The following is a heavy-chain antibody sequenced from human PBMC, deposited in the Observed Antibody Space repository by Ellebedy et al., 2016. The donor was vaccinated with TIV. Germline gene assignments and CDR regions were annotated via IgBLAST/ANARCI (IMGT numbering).Heavy chain of an antibody. Sequence: GGSLRLSCAASGFIFSNYGMHWVRQAPGKGLEWLAFIRYDGSNKYYADSVKGRFTISRDNSKNTLYLQMNSLRAKDTTVYYCARDLRYFFDYWGQGTLVTVSS. V-gene: IGHV3-30*02. CDR3: ARDLRYFFDY. J-gene: IGHJ4*02. CDR2: IRYDGSNK. CDR1: GFIFSNYG.